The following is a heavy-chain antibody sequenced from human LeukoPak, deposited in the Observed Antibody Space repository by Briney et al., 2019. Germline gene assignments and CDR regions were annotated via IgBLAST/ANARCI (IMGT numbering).Heavy chain of an antibody. CDR3: ARDRSPGWFGELPPDY. CDR1: GFTFSSYA. D-gene: IGHD3-10*01. J-gene: IGHJ4*02. Sequence: PGGSLRLSCAASGFTFSSYAMHWVRQAPGKGLEWVAVISYDGSNKYYADSVKGRFTISRDNSKNTLYLQMNSLRAEDTAVYYCARDRSPGWFGELPPDYWGQGTLVTVSS. V-gene: IGHV3-30*04. CDR2: ISYDGSNK.